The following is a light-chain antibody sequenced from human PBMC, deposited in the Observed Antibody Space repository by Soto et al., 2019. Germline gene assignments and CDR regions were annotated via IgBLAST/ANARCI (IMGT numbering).Light chain of an antibody. Sequence: DIQMTQSPSTLSASVGDRVTITCRASQSISYWLAWYQQKPGKAPKLLIYRASTLESGVPSRFSGSGSGTEFTLTISSLQPEDVAAYYCQKYNSAPLTFGGGTKVDI. CDR1: QSISYW. V-gene: IGKV1-5*03. J-gene: IGKJ4*01. CDR2: RAS. CDR3: QKYNSAPLT.